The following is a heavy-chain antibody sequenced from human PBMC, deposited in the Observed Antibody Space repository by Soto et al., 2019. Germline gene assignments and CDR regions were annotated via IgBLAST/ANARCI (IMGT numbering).Heavy chain of an antibody. D-gene: IGHD6-19*01. Sequence: GASVKVSCKTSGYTFTGYYIHWVRQAPGQGLEWMGWINPNSGGTNYAQKFRDRVTMTRDTSISTAYMEVSRLRSDDTAVFYCARDRVDYSSFHYGMDVWGQGTRVTFSS. CDR1: GYTFTGYY. CDR3: ARDRVDYSSFHYGMDV. CDR2: INPNSGGT. V-gene: IGHV1-2*02. J-gene: IGHJ6*02.